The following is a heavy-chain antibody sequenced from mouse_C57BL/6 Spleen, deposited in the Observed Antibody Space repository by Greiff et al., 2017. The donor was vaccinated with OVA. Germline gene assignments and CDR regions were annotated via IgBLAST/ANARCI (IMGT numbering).Heavy chain of an antibody. D-gene: IGHD3-2*02. CDR2: IDPSDSYT. J-gene: IGHJ3*01. CDR1: GYTFTSYW. Sequence: QVQLKQPGAELVKPGASVKLSCKASGYTFTSYWMQWVKQRPGQGLEWIGEIDPSDSYTNYNQKFKGKATLTVDTSSSTAYMQLSILTSEDSAVYYCARVDSSGSFAYWGQGTLVTVSA. CDR3: ARVDSSGSFAY. V-gene: IGHV1-50*01.